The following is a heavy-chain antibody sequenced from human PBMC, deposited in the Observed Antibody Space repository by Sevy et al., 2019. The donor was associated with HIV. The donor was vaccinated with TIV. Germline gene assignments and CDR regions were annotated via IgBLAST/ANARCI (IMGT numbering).Heavy chain of an antibody. Sequence: ASVKVSCKVSGYTLTELSMHWVRQAPGKGLEWMGGFDPEDGETIYAQKFQGRVTMTEDTSTDTAYMELSSLRSEDTAVYYCATLDPPYYYYGMDVWGQGTTVTVSS. V-gene: IGHV1-24*01. J-gene: IGHJ6*02. CDR1: GYTLTELS. CDR3: ATLDPPYYYYGMDV. CDR2: FDPEDGET.